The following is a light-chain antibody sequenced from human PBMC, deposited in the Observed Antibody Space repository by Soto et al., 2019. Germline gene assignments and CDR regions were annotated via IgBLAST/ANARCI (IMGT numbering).Light chain of an antibody. Sequence: EIVLTQSPGTLSLSPGEGATLSCRASQSVSSSYLAWYQQKPGQAPRLLIYGASSRATGIPDRFSGSGSGTDFTLTISRLEPEDFAVYYCQQYGSSPAITF. V-gene: IGKV3-20*01. CDR3: QQYGSSPAIT. CDR1: QSVSSSY. CDR2: GAS. J-gene: IGKJ5*01.